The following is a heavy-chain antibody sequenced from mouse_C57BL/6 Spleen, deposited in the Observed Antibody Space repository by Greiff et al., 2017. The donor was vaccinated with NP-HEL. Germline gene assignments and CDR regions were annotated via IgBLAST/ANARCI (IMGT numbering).Heavy chain of an antibody. CDR2: ISSGGSYT. CDR3: ARDLLKYFAY. Sequence: EVQRVESGGDLVKPGGSLKLSCAASGFTFSSYGMSWVRQTPDKRLEWVATISSGGSYTYYPDSVKGRFTISRDNAKNTLYLLMSSLKSEDTAMYYCARDLLKYFAYWGQGTTLTVSS. J-gene: IGHJ2*01. V-gene: IGHV5-6*01. D-gene: IGHD2-1*01. CDR1: GFTFSSYG.